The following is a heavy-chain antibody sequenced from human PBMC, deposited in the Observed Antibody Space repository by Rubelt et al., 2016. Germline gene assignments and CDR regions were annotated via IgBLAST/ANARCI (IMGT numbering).Heavy chain of an antibody. CDR3: ARDRRPSGVAAAGHFDS. V-gene: IGHV3-23*01. D-gene: IGHD6-13*01. CDR2: ISGNGRST. Sequence: KSQRGGLEWVSLISGNGRSTYDADSVKGRFTISRDNSRNMLYLQMNNLRAEDTAVYYCARDRRPSGVAAAGHFDSWGQGTLVTVSS. J-gene: IGHJ4*02.